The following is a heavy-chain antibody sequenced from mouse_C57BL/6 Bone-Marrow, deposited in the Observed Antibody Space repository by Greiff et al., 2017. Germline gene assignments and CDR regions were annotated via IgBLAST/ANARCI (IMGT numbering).Heavy chain of an antibody. J-gene: IGHJ1*03. V-gene: IGHV1-82*01. CDR1: GYAFSSSW. D-gene: IGHD2-10*02. Sequence: QVQLQQSGPELVKPGASVKISCKASGYAFSSSWMNWVKQRPGKGLEWIGRIYPGDGATNYNGKFKGKATLTADKSSSTAYMQLSSLTSEDSAVYFCARGRYGNYVVHWYFDVWGTGTTVTVSS. CDR2: IYPGDGAT. CDR3: ARGRYGNYVVHWYFDV.